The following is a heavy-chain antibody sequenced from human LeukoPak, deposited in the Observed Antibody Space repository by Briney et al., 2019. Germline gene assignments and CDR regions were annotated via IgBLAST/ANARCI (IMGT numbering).Heavy chain of an antibody. CDR3: ARDHRRGSDDAFDI. Sequence: GGSLRLSCAASGFKFSDAWMSWIRQAPGKGLEWVSYVSSSASTIYYADSVTGRFTISRDNAKNSLYLQMNSLRAEDTAVYYCARDHRRGSDDAFDIWGQGTMVTVSS. CDR1: GFKFSDAW. V-gene: IGHV3-11*04. D-gene: IGHD1-26*01. J-gene: IGHJ3*02. CDR2: VSSSASTI.